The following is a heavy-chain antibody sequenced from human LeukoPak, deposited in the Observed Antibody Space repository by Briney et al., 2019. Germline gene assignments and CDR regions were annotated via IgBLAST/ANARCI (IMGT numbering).Heavy chain of an antibody. Sequence: PGMSLRLSCAASGFTFRSYSMNWVRQAPGKGLEWVSFISSSSSSEYYADSVKGRFTISRDNAKNSLYLQMNSLRADDTAVYYCARVQGGWYYFDYWGQGTLVTVSS. CDR1: GFTFRSYS. J-gene: IGHJ4*02. D-gene: IGHD2-15*01. V-gene: IGHV3-21*01. CDR3: ARVQGGWYYFDY. CDR2: ISSSSSSE.